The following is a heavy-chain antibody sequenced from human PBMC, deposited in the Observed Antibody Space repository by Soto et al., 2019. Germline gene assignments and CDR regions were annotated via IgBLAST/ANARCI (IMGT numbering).Heavy chain of an antibody. J-gene: IGHJ4*02. CDR2: ISSSGSTI. V-gene: IGHV3-48*03. Sequence: GGSLRLSCAASGFTFSSYEMNWVRQAPGKGLEWVSYISSSGSTIYYADSVKGRFTISRDNAKNSLYLQMNSLRAEDTAVYYCARGFPVPKYGYSSGWSSDYWGRGTLVTVSS. D-gene: IGHD6-19*01. CDR3: ARGFPVPKYGYSSGWSSDY. CDR1: GFTFSSYE.